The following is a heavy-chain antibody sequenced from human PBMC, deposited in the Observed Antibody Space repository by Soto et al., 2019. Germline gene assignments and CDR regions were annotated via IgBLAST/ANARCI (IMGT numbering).Heavy chain of an antibody. CDR2: IYYSGST. J-gene: IGHJ6*03. V-gene: IGHV4-59*08. Sequence: SETLSLTCTVSGGSISSYYWSWIRQPPGKGLEWIGYIYYSGSTNYNPSLKSRVTISVDTSKNQFSLKLSSVTAADTAVYYCAREKRVVVPAAALNYYYYMDVWGKGTTVTVSS. CDR3: AREKRVVVPAAALNYYYYMDV. CDR1: GGSISSYY. D-gene: IGHD2-2*01.